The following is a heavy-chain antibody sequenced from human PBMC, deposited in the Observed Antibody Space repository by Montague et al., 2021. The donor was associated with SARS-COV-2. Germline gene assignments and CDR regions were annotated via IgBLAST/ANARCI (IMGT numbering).Heavy chain of an antibody. V-gene: IGHV2-5*02. D-gene: IGHD6-13*01. CDR2: IYWDDDK. Sequence: PALVKPTQTLTLTCTFSGFSLSTSGEAVGWIRQPPGKALEWLALIYWDDDKRYSPSLKSRLTITKDTSKNQVALTMTNMDPVDTATYYCAHRGGSNWTKPYFDYWGQGTLVTVSS. CDR1: GFSLSTSGEA. J-gene: IGHJ4*02. CDR3: AHRGGSNWTKPYFDY.